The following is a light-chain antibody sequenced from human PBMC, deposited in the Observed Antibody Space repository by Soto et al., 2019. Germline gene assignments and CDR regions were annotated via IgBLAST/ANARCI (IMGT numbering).Light chain of an antibody. V-gene: IGKV1-33*01. CDR3: QHYDTLPGYT. CDR1: QDISNN. J-gene: IGKJ2*01. CDR2: DAS. Sequence: DIQMTQSPSSLSASVGDRVTITCQASQDISNNLNWYQQKPGKAPKLLVYDASNLETGVPSRFSGGGSGTDFTFTISSLQPEDIATYYCQHYDTLPGYTFGQGTKLENK.